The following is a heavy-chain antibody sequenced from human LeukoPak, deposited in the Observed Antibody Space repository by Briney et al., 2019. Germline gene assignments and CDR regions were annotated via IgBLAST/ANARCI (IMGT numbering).Heavy chain of an antibody. D-gene: IGHD3-10*01. Sequence: SVKVSCKASGGTFSSYAISWVRQAPGQGLEWMGGIIPIFGAANYAQKFQGRVTITADESTSTAYMELSSLRSEDTAVYYCASSDYYGSGSYYSQDYYYSMDVWGQGTTVTVSS. V-gene: IGHV1-69*13. J-gene: IGHJ6*02. CDR1: GGTFSSYA. CDR3: ASSDYYGSGSYYSQDYYYSMDV. CDR2: IIPIFGAA.